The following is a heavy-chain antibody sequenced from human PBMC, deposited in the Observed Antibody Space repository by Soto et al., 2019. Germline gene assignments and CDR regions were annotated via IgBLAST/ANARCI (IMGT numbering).Heavy chain of an antibody. D-gene: IGHD2-2*02. CDR2: IYWNDDK. V-gene: IGHV2-5*01. J-gene: IGHJ4*01. CDR1: GFSLTTGGVG. CDR3: TRIQYTRATDY. Sequence: GSGPTLVNPPQTLTLTCSFSGFSLTTGGVGVGWVRQPPVQALEWLAIIYWNDDKHHSPSLKSRLTITKDTSKNQVVLTMTNMDPVDTAKYYCTRIQYTRATDYWGQEPWSPSPQ.